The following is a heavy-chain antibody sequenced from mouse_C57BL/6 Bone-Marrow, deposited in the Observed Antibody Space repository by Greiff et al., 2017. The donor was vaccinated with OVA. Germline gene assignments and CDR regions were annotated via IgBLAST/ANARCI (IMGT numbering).Heavy chain of an antibody. D-gene: IGHD3-2*02. CDR2: ISDGGSYT. V-gene: IGHV5-4*01. CDR1: GFTFSSYA. J-gene: IGHJ3*01. Sequence: EVQRVESGGGLVKPGGSLKLSCAASGFTFSSYAMSWVRQTPEKRLEWVATISDGGSYTYYPDNVKGRFTISRDNAKNNLYLQMSHLKSEDTAMYYCAREGSSGSPWFAYWGQGTLVTVSA. CDR3: AREGSSGSPWFAY.